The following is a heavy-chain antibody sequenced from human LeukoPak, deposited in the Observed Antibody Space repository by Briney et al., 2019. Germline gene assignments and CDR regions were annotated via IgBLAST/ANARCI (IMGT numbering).Heavy chain of an antibody. J-gene: IGHJ6*02. CDR3: ARLRRHSGYDYYYYGMDV. CDR1: GGPISSYY. V-gene: IGHV4-59*08. CDR2: IYYSGST. D-gene: IGHD5-12*01. Sequence: SETLSLTCTVSGGPISSYYWSWIRQPPGKGLEWIGYIYYSGSTNYNPSLKSRVTISVDTSKNQFSLKLSSVTAADTAVYYCARLRRHSGYDYYYYGMDVWGQGTTVTVSS.